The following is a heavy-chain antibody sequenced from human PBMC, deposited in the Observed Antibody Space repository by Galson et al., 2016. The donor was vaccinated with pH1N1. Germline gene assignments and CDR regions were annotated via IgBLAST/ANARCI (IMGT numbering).Heavy chain of an antibody. CDR2: IIGSGGST. CDR1: GFTFSSYA. CDR3: AKPIYGSGGFDP. Sequence: SLRLSCAASGFTFSSYAMSWVRQAPGKGLEWVSAIIGSGGSTYYADSVKGRFTISRDNSKNTLYLQMNSLRAEDTAVYYCAKPIYGSGGFDPWGQGTLVTVSS. D-gene: IGHD3-10*01. V-gene: IGHV3-23*01. J-gene: IGHJ5*02.